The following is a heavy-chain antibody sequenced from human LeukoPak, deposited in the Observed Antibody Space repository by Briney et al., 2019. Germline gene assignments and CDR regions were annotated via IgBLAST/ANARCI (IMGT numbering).Heavy chain of an antibody. J-gene: IGHJ4*02. CDR1: GFTFSNSG. CDR3: AAYSGSSPGGDY. D-gene: IGHD1-26*01. CDR2: IWYDGSNK. V-gene: IGHV3-33*01. Sequence: WGSLRLSCAASGFTFSNSGMHWVRQAPGKGLEWVAVIWYDGSNKYYADSVKGRFTISRDNSKNTLYLQMNSLRAEDTAVYYCAAYSGSSPGGDYWGQGTLVTVSS.